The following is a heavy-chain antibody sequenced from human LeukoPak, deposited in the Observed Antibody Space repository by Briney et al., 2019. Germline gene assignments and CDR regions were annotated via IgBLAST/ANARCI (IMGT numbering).Heavy chain of an antibody. V-gene: IGHV3-11*01. J-gene: IGHJ6*03. CDR2: ISSSGSTI. Sequence: GGSLRLSCAASGFTFSDYYMSWIRQAPGKGLEWVSYISSSGSTIYYADSVKGRFTISRDNAKNSLYLQVNSLRAEDTAVYYCARANYDFWSNYYYYMDVWGKGTTVTVSS. D-gene: IGHD3-3*01. CDR1: GFTFSDYY. CDR3: ARANYDFWSNYYYYMDV.